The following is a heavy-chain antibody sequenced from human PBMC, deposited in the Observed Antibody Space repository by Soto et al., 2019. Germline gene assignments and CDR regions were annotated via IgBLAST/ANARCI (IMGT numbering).Heavy chain of an antibody. CDR3: ARSDWFWCCFSLLYFNC. CDR2: ISYSGST. Sequence: QLQLQQSGPGLVKPSETLSLTCTVSGGYISSGSYYWAWIRQPPGKGLEWIASISYSGSTYSTPSLNSRVTITMDTAKNHCPLEVDSAADSGAAVYYRARSDWFWCCFSLLYFNCVGQGTPVTVSS. J-gene: IGHJ4*02. V-gene: IGHV4-39*02. D-gene: IGHD3-3*01. CDR1: GGYISSGSYY.